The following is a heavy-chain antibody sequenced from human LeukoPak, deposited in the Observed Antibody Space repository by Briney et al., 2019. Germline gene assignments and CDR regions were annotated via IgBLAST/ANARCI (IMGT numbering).Heavy chain of an antibody. D-gene: IGHD3-9*01. J-gene: IGHJ5*01. Sequence: GGSLRLSCAASGFIFSNYAMYWVSQAPGKGLEWVSAISGRSDNTYYADSVKGRFTLSRDSSKNTLYLQMNSLRADDTAVYYCAKWGDYDVLTGYYVSDFWGHGTLVTVSS. CDR2: ISGRSDNT. V-gene: IGHV3-23*01. CDR1: GFIFSNYA. CDR3: AKWGDYDVLTGYYVSDF.